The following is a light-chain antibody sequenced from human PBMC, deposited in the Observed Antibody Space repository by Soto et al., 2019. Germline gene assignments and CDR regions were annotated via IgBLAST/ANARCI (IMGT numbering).Light chain of an antibody. J-gene: IGLJ1*01. Sequence: QSALTQPASVSGSPGQSITISCTGSSCDVGNYNYVSWYQQHPGKAPKLMIYDVSNRPSGVSNRFSGSKSGNTASLTISGLQAEDEADYYCSSYTSSSTLYVFGTGTKLTVL. CDR1: SCDVGNYNY. CDR2: DVS. V-gene: IGLV2-14*03. CDR3: SSYTSSSTLYV.